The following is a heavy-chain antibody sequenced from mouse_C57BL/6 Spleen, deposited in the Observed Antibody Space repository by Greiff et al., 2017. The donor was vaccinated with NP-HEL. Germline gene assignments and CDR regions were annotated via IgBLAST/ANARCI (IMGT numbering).Heavy chain of an antibody. CDR2: ISSGSSTI. CDR1: GFTFSDYG. J-gene: IGHJ1*03. CDR3: ARSPYYYGSSYVGWYFDV. V-gene: IGHV5-17*01. D-gene: IGHD1-1*01. Sequence: DVQLVESGGGLVKPGGSLKLSCAASGFTFSDYGMHWVRQAPEKGLEWVAYISSGSSTIYYADTVTGRFTISRDNAKNTLFLQMTSLRSEDTAMYYCARSPYYYGSSYVGWYFDVWGTGTTVTVSS.